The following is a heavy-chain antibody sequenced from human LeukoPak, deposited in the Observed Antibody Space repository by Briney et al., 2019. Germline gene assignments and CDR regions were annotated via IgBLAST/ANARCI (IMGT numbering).Heavy chain of an antibody. V-gene: IGHV3-30*02. D-gene: IGHD3-10*01. CDR1: GFTVSSKY. CDR3: AKDLNRYYYGSGSSPFPS. J-gene: IGHJ4*02. CDR2: IRYDGSNK. Sequence: GGSLRLSCAASGFTVSSKYMSWVRQAPGKGLEWVAFIRYDGSNKYYADSVKGRFTISRDNSKNTLYLQMNSLRAEDTAVYYCAKDLNRYYYGSGSSPFPSWGQGTLVTVSS.